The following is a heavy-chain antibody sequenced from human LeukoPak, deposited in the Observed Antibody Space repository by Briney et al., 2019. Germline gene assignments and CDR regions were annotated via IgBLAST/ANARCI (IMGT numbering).Heavy chain of an antibody. D-gene: IGHD3-22*01. J-gene: IGHJ4*02. Sequence: SETLSLTCTVSGGSVSSGSYYWSWIRQPPGKGLEWIGYIYYSGSTNYNPSLKSRVTISVDTSKNQFSLKLSSVTAADTAVYYCALVPMSYYDSSGYYLYWGQGTLVTVSS. CDR2: IYYSGST. V-gene: IGHV4-61*01. CDR3: ALVPMSYYDSSGYYLY. CDR1: GGSVSSGSYY.